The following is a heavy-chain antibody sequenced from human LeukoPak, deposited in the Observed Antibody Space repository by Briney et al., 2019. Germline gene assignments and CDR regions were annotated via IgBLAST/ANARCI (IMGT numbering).Heavy chain of an antibody. CDR2: ISAYNGNT. D-gene: IGHD6-13*01. Sequence: GSSVKVSCKASGGTFSSYAISWVRQAPGQGLEWMGWISAYNGNTNYAQKLQGRVTMTTDTSTSTAYMELRSLRSDDTAVYYCARKGYSSSWKNWFDPWGQGTLVTVSS. CDR1: GGTFSSYA. V-gene: IGHV1-18*01. J-gene: IGHJ5*02. CDR3: ARKGYSSSWKNWFDP.